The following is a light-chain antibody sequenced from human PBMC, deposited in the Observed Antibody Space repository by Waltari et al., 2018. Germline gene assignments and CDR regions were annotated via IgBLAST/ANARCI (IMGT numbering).Light chain of an antibody. CDR1: QSLSTN. J-gene: IGKJ1*01. V-gene: IGKV3-15*01. CDR3: QQYNNYWT. Sequence: EILVTQSPATLSMSPGARATLSCRASQSLSTNLAWYQQRPGQAPRLVIYGASTRATDVPARFSGSGSGTEFTLTISSLESEDFAVYYCQQYNNYWTFGQGTKVEIK. CDR2: GAS.